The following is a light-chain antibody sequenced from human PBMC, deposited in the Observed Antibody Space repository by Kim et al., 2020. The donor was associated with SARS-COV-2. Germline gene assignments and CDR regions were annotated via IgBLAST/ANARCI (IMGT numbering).Light chain of an antibody. J-gene: IGLJ1*01. Sequence: QSALTQPRSVSGSPGQSVTISCTGTSSDVGGYNYVSWYQQHPGKAPKLMIYDVIKRPSGVPDRFSGSKSANTASLTISGLQAEDEADYYCCSYAGSYSYVFGTGTKVTVL. V-gene: IGLV2-11*01. CDR3: CSYAGSYSYV. CDR1: SSDVGGYNY. CDR2: DVI.